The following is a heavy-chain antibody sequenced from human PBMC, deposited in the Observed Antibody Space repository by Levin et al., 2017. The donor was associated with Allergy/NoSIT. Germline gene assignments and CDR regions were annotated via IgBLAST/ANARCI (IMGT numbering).Heavy chain of an antibody. V-gene: IGHV4-34*01. J-gene: IGHJ4*02. D-gene: IGHD3-16*01. CDR2: VHHLGST. CDR1: DESFTNYY. Sequence: RPSETLSLTCAAYDESFTNYYWSWIRQPPGKGLEWIGEVHHLGSTHYNPSLKSRVAMSVDTSNNQFSLKLTSVTAADTAVYYCVRGRGYMWGELPGDWSQGALVTVSS. CDR3: VRGRGYMWGELPGD.